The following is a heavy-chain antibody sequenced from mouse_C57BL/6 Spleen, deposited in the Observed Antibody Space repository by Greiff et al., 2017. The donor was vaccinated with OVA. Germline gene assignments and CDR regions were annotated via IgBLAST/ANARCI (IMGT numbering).Heavy chain of an antibody. CDR2: IYPGDGDT. J-gene: IGHJ2*01. V-gene: IGHV1-82*01. CDR3: ARKLGYFDY. CDR1: GYAFTSSW. Sequence: QVQLQQPGPELVKPGASVKISCKASGYAFTSSWMNWVKQRPGQGLEWIGRIYPGDGDTNYNGKFKGKATLTADKSSSTAYMQLSSLTSEDSAVYFWARKLGYFDYWGQGTTLTVSS.